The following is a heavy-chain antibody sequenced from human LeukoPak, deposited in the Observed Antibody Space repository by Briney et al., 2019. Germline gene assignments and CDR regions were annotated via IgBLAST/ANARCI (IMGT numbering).Heavy chain of an antibody. V-gene: IGHV3-74*01. D-gene: IGHD6-13*01. CDR2: INGDGSST. J-gene: IGHJ4*02. CDR3: ARDRSYSSDY. CDR1: GYTFSGHY. Sequence: SCKASGYTFSGHYMHWVRQAPGKGLVWVSRINGDGSSTSNADSVKGRFTISRDNAKNTLYLQMNSLGAEDTAVYYCARDRSYSSDYWGQGTLVTVSS.